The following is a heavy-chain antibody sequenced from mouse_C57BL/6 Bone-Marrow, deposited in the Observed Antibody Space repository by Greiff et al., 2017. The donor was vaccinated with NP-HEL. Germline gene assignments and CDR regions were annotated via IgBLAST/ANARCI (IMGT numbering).Heavy chain of an antibody. J-gene: IGHJ3*01. CDR3: ARSELGPWFAY. CDR2: IYPGDGDT. Sequence: VQGVESGPELVKPGASVKISCKASGYAFSSSWMNWVKQRPGKGLEWIGRIYPGDGDTNYNGKFKGKATLTVDKPSSTAYMQLSSLTSEDSAVYYCARSELGPWFAYWGQGTLVTVSA. CDR1: GYAFSSSW. D-gene: IGHD4-1*01. V-gene: IGHV1-82*01.